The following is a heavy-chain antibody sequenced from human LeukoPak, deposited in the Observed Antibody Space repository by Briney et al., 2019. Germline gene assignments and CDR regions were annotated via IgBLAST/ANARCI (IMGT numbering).Heavy chain of an antibody. D-gene: IGHD6-13*01. CDR3: ARVHSSSWYY. Sequence: SETLSLTCTVSGYFISTGYYWDWIRQPPGKGLEWIGTFYHSGSTNYNPSLKSRVTISVDTSKNQFSLKLSSVTAADTAVYYCARVHSSSWYYWGQGTLVTVSS. CDR2: FYHSGST. CDR1: GYFISTGYY. V-gene: IGHV4-38-2*02. J-gene: IGHJ4*02.